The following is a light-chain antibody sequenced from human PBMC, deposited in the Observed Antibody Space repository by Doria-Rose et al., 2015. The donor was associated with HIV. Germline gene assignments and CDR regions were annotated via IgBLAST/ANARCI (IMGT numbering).Light chain of an antibody. V-gene: IGKV3-15*01. J-gene: IGKJ5*01. CDR2: GAS. CDR3: HQYNNWPT. CDR1: QSVSTD. Sequence: MTQSPETLPVSPGESATLSCRASQSVSTDLAWYQHKPGQAPRLLIWGASTRATGIPARFSGSGSGTEFTLTISSLQSEDFAIYFCHQYNNWPTFGQGTRLDIK.